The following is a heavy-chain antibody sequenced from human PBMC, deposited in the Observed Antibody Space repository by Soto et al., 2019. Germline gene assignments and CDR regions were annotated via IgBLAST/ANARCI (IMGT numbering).Heavy chain of an antibody. Sequence: GGSLRLSCAASGFTFSNAWMHWVRQAPGKGLEWVAVIWYDGSNKYYADSVKGRFTISRDNSKNTLYLQMNSLRAEGTAVYYCARDYDFWSPFDYWGQGTLVTVSS. D-gene: IGHD3-3*01. J-gene: IGHJ4*02. CDR2: IWYDGSNK. CDR3: ARDYDFWSPFDY. CDR1: GFTFSNAW. V-gene: IGHV3-33*08.